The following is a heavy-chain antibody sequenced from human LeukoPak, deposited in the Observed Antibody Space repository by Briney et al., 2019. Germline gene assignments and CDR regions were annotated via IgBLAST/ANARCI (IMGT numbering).Heavy chain of an antibody. J-gene: IGHJ6*01. CDR1: GFTFSSYG. CDR2: ISWNSGSI. Sequence: SGGSLRLSCAASGFTFSSYGMHWVRQAPGKGLEWVSCISWNSGSIGYADSVKARFTISRDNAKNSLYPQMNGLRAEDTALYYCAKHVDDYFYHGMHPWVQATTLT. V-gene: IGHV3-9*01. CDR3: AKHVDDYFYHGMHP.